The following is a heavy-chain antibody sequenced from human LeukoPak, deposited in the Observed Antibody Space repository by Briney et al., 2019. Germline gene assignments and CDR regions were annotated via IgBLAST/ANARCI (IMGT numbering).Heavy chain of an antibody. Sequence: GGSLRLSCAASGFTFSSYFMHLVRQAPGKGLEWVAFIRYDGSNKYYADSVKGRFTISRDNSKNTLYLQMNSLRGEDTAVYYCAKFALAAGTKNDAFDLWGQGTMVTVSS. D-gene: IGHD6-13*01. CDR3: AKFALAAGTKNDAFDL. CDR1: GFTFSSYF. V-gene: IGHV3-30*02. J-gene: IGHJ3*01. CDR2: IRYDGSNK.